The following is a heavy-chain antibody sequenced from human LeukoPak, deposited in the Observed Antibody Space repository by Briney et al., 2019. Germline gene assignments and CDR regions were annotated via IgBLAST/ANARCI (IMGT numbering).Heavy chain of an antibody. CDR1: GFTFSSYS. CDR3: ARRVAMVTGPPYYYYYYYMDV. D-gene: IGHD5-18*01. CDR2: ISSSSSYI. J-gene: IGHJ6*03. Sequence: GGSLRLSCAASGFTFSSYSMNWVRQAPGKGLEWVSSISSSSSYIYYADSVKGRFTISRDNAKNSLYLQMNSLRAEDTAVYYCARRVAMVTGPPYYYYYYYMDVWGKGTTVTVSS. V-gene: IGHV3-21*01.